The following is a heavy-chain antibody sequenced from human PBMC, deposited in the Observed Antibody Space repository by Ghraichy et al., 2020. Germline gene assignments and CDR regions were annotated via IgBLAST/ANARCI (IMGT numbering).Heavy chain of an antibody. CDR1: GGSFSSYY. D-gene: IGHD2-2*01. J-gene: IGHJ4*02. CDR2: INHSGST. Sequence: SETLSLTCAVYGGSFSSYYWSWIRQPPGKGLEWIGEINHSGSTNYNPSLKSRVSISVDTSKNQFSLKLSSVTAADTAVYYCAGQYCTSTSCSTRPFDYWGQGTLVTVSS. V-gene: IGHV4-34*01. CDR3: AGQYCTSTSCSTRPFDY.